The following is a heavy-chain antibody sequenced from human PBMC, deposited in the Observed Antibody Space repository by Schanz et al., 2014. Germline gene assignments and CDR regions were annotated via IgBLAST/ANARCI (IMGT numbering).Heavy chain of an antibody. CDR2: ISYDGSNK. J-gene: IGHJ4*02. D-gene: IGHD5-18*01. CDR1: GFTFSSYG. CDR3: AKDRGDGYSNGIFQY. V-gene: IGHV3-30*18. Sequence: QVQLVESGGGVVQPGRSLRLSCAASGFTFSSYGMHWVRQSPGKGLEWVALISYDGSNKYYAESVKGRFTISRDNAKNTFYLHMNSLRNEDTAVYFCAKDRGDGYSNGIFQYWGLGTLVTVSS.